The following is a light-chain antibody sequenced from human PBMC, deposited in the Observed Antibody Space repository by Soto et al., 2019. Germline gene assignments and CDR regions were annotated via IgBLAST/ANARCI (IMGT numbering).Light chain of an antibody. V-gene: IGKV3-15*01. CDR3: QQYNGWPRT. J-gene: IGKJ1*01. CDR1: QRVGIN. CDR2: SAS. Sequence: EIVMTQSPATLSVSPGETATLFCRACQRVGINLAWYQQKPGQAPRLLIYSASTRASGIPDRFSGSGSGTEFTLTISSLQSEDFAFFYCQQYNGWPRTFGQGTKVDIK.